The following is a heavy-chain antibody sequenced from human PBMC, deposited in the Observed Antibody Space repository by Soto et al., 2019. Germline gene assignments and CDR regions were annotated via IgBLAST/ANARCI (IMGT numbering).Heavy chain of an antibody. D-gene: IGHD4-17*01. J-gene: IGHJ4*02. CDR1: GYTFTSYG. CDR2: ISAYNGNT. V-gene: IGHV1-18*01. CDR3: ATQAEEATVTDY. Sequence: QVQLVQSGAEVKKPGASVKVSCKASGYTFTSYGISWVRQAPGQGLEWMGWISAYNGNTNYAQKLKGRVTMTTDPSTSTAYTELRSLRSDDPAVYYCATQAEEATVTDYWGQGTLVTVSS.